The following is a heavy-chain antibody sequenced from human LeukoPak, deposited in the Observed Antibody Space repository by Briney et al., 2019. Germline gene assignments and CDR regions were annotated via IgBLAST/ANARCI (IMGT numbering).Heavy chain of an antibody. V-gene: IGHV3-53*01. Sequence: PGRSRRPSCTSSGSTVSSTYISWVRQAPGKGLGWVSLIYSGGSTDYADYVKDRFTISRDASKNTVFLQMNSLRVEDTAVYHCARGPIDKVVPGTFFGHWGQGTVVTVSS. CDR1: GSTVSSTY. CDR2: IYSGGST. D-gene: IGHD2-2*01. J-gene: IGHJ4*02. CDR3: ARGPIDKVVPGTFFGH.